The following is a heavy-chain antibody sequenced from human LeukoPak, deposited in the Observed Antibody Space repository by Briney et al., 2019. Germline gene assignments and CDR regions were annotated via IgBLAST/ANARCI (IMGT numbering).Heavy chain of an antibody. J-gene: IGHJ6*02. Sequence: KTSETLSLTCTVSGGSISSGDYYWSWIRQPPGKGLEWIGYIYYSGSTYYNPSLKSRVTISVDTSKNQFSLKLSSVTAADTAVYYCARVGLWFGEFGMDVWGQGTTVTVSS. CDR1: GGSISSGDYY. D-gene: IGHD3-10*01. CDR2: IYYSGST. CDR3: ARVGLWFGEFGMDV. V-gene: IGHV4-30-4*01.